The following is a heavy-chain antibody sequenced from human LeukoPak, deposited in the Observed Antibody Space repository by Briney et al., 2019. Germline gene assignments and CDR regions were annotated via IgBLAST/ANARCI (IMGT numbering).Heavy chain of an antibody. CDR1: GYTFAQYG. CDR2: IDTHIGNT. Sequence: GASVKVSCKASGYTFAQYGISWVRQAPGQGLEWMGWIDTHIGNTNYAQKFQGGVAMTADTSTTTASMELRSLRSDDTAVYYCARRGRPIEYTSGWYGDFDYWGQGTLVTVSS. D-gene: IGHD6-19*01. CDR3: ARRGRPIEYTSGWYGDFDY. J-gene: IGHJ4*02. V-gene: IGHV1-18*01.